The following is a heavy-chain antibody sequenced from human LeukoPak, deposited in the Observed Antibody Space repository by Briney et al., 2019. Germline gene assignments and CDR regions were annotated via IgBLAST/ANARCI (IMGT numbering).Heavy chain of an antibody. J-gene: IGHJ6*02. Sequence: GASVKVSRKASGYTFTSCDINWVRQATGQGLEWMGWMNPNSGNTGYAQKFQGRVTMTRNTSISTAYMELSSLRSEDTAVYYCARVYSSGWYYYYGMDVWGQGTTVTVSS. CDR1: GYTFTSCD. D-gene: IGHD6-25*01. CDR3: ARVYSSGWYYYYGMDV. CDR2: MNPNSGNT. V-gene: IGHV1-8*01.